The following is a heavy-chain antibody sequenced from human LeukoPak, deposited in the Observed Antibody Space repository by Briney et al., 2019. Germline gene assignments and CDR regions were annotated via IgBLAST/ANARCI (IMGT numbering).Heavy chain of an antibody. V-gene: IGHV4-38-2*02. CDR2: IYHSGST. J-gene: IGHJ3*02. CDR3: ACFTIGGWRYDAFDI. Sequence: SETLSLTCTVSGYSISSGYYWGWIRPPPGKGLEWIGSIYHSGSTYYNPSLKSRVTISVDTSKNQFSLKLSSVTAADTAVYYCACFTIGGWRYDAFDIWGQGTMVTVSS. D-gene: IGHD3-9*01. CDR1: GYSISSGYY.